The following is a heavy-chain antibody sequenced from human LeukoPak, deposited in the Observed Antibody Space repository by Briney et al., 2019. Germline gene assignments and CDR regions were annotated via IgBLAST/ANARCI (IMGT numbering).Heavy chain of an antibody. CDR1: GGSISSYY. V-gene: IGHV4-4*07. CDR3: ARDKHYYDSSGYYSRRDAFDI. J-gene: IGHJ3*02. D-gene: IGHD3-22*01. Sequence: LETLSLTCTVSGGSISSYYWSWIRQPAGKGLEWIGRIYTSGSTNYNPSLKSRVTMSVDTSKNQFSLKLSSVTAADTAVYYCARDKHYYDSSGYYSRRDAFDIWGQGTMVTVSS. CDR2: IYTSGST.